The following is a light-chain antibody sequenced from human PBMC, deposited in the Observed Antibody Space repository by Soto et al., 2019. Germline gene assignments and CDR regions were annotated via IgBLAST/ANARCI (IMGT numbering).Light chain of an antibody. CDR1: QSISSW. CDR3: QHYNSYPWT. J-gene: IGKJ1*01. CDR2: DAS. V-gene: IGKV1-5*01. Sequence: DIQMTQSPSTLSASVGDRVTITCRASQSISSWLAWYQQKPGIAPKLLIYDASNLESGVPSRFSGSGSGTEFTLTISSLQPDDSATYYGQHYNSYPWTFGQGTKVEV.